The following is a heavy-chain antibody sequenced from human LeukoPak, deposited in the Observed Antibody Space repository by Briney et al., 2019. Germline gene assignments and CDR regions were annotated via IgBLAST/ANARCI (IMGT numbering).Heavy chain of an antibody. Sequence: GGSLRLSCAASGFTFNTYGMNWVRQAPGKGLEWVSAVSGSGSTTYYARSVKGRFTVSRDNSKNTLYLQMNSLRVEDTAVYYCASTYYYDSSGYYYWGQGTLVTVSS. V-gene: IGHV3-23*01. J-gene: IGHJ4*02. CDR2: VSGSGSTT. CDR1: GFTFNTYG. D-gene: IGHD3-22*01. CDR3: ASTYYYDSSGYYY.